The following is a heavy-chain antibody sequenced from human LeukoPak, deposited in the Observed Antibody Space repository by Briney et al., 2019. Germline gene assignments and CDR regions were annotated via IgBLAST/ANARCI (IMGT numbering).Heavy chain of an antibody. CDR1: GFTLSNYA. CDR3: ARDGRIAAAGTPEDY. D-gene: IGHD6-13*01. Sequence: GRSLRLSCAASGFTLSNYAMHWVRQAPGKGLEWVANIKQDGSEKYYVDSVKGRFTISRDNAKNSLYLQMNSLRAEDTAVYYCARDGRIAAAGTPEDYWGQGTLVTVSS. CDR2: IKQDGSEK. J-gene: IGHJ4*02. V-gene: IGHV3-7*05.